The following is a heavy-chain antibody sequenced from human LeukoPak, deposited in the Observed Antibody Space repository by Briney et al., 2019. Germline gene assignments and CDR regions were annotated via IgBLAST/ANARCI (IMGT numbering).Heavy chain of an antibody. CDR2: IYPGDSDT. V-gene: IGHV5-51*01. CDR3: ARLDGIAAAGTGYYYYYGMDV. CDR1: GYSFTSYW. Sequence: GESLKISCKGSGYSFTSYWIGWVRQMPGKGLEWMGIIYPGDSDTRYSPSFQGQVTISADKSISTAYLQWSSLKASDTAMYYCARLDGIAAAGTGYYYYYGMDVWGQGITVTVSS. J-gene: IGHJ6*02. D-gene: IGHD6-13*01.